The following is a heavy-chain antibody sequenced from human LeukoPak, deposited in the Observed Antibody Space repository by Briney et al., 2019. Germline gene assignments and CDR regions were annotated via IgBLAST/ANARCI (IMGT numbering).Heavy chain of an antibody. J-gene: IGHJ4*02. CDR1: GFTFSSYA. CDR2: ISGSGGNT. V-gene: IGHV3-23*01. CDR3: AKSRLVIDY. Sequence: GGSLRLSCAASGFTFSSYAMSWVRQAPGKGLELVSAISGSGGNTYYADSVKGRFTISRDNSMDTLYLQMNSLRAEDTAVYYCAKSRLVIDYWGQGTLVTVSS. D-gene: IGHD3-9*01.